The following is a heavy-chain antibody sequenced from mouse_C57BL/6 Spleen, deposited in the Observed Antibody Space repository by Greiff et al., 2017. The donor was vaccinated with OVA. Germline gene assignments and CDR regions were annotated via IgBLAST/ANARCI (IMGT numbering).Heavy chain of an antibody. CDR3: ARSGYYGSSSFAY. CDR2: IHPNSGST. D-gene: IGHD1-1*01. J-gene: IGHJ3*01. CDR1: GYTLTSYW. Sequence: QVQLQQPGAELVKPGASVKLSCKASGYTLTSYWMHWVKQRPGQGLEWIGMIHPNSGSTNYNEKFKSKATLTVDKSSSTAYMQLSSLTSEDSAVYYCARSGYYGSSSFAYWGQGTLVTVSA. V-gene: IGHV1-64*01.